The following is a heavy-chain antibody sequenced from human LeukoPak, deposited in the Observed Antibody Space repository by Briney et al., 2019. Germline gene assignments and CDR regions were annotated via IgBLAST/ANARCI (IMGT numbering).Heavy chain of an antibody. CDR1: GYTFTGSY. CDR2: INPKSGGT. V-gene: IGHV1-2*02. D-gene: IGHD1-1*01. CDR3: ARHMTTANNWFDP. Sequence: ASVKVSCKASGYTFTGSYMHWVRQAPGQGLEWMGWINPKSGGTNYEQKFQGRVIMTRDTSISTAYMELSSLRSDDTAVYYCARHMTTANNWFDPWGQGTLVTVSS. J-gene: IGHJ5*02.